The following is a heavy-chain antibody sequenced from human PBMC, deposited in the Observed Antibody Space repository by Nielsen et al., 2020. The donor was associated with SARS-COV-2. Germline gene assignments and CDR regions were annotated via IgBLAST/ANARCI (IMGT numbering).Heavy chain of an antibody. CDR1: CTFTGPN. Sequence: CTFTGPNILRPRHPPEQGLEWMGRINPNSGGTNYAQKFQGRVTMTRDTSISTAYMELSRLRSDDTVVYYCARASGYSYGPGAFDIWGQGTMVTVSS. CDR2: INPNSGGT. CDR3: ARASGYSYGPGAFDI. V-gene: IGHV1-2*05. D-gene: IGHD5-18*01. J-gene: IGHJ3*02.